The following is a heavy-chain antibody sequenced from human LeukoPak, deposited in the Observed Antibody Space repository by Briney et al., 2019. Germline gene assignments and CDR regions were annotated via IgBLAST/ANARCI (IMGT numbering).Heavy chain of an antibody. Sequence: PGESLKISCKGSGYSFTSYWISWLRQMPGKGLEWMGRIDPTDSYINYSPSFQGHVTISADKSISTAYLQWSGLRASDTAIYYCARSVKGVGAPYKYFYFGSDVWGQGTTVTVSS. V-gene: IGHV5-10-1*01. J-gene: IGHJ6*02. CDR1: GYSFTSYW. CDR3: ARSVKGVGAPYKYFYFGSDV. CDR2: IDPTDSYI. D-gene: IGHD3-10*01.